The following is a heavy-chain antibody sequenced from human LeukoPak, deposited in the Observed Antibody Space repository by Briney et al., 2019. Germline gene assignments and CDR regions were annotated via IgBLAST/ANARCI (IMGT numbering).Heavy chain of an antibody. D-gene: IGHD2-2*01. J-gene: IGHJ4*02. V-gene: IGHV4-4*07. CDR2: IHTSGST. Sequence: PSETLSLTCTVSGGSISSYYWTWIRQPAGKGLEWIGRIHTSGSTDYNPFLKSRVTMSVDTSKNQFSLKLSSVTAADTAVYYCARCGPSTTSCYGFDYWGQGTLVTVSS. CDR1: GGSISSYY. CDR3: ARCGPSTTSCYGFDY.